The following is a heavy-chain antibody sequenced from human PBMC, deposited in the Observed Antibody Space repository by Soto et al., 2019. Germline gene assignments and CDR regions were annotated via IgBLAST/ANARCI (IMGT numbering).Heavy chain of an antibody. V-gene: IGHV4-30-4*01. CDR1: GGSIGSGDYY. J-gene: IGHJ4*02. CDR2: IYHHGST. Sequence: SETLSLTCTVSGGSIGSGDYYWSWIRQPPGKGLEWMGYIYHHGSTYYNPSLKSRITISVDMSKNQFSLKLSSVTAADTDVYYCARYSAVYDVFWGQGTLVTVSS. D-gene: IGHD3-16*01. CDR3: ARYSAVYDVF.